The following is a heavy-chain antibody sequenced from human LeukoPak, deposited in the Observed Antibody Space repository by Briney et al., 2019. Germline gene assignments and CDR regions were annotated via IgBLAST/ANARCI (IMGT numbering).Heavy chain of an antibody. CDR1: GFTFSSYE. Sequence: PGGSLRLSCAASGFTFSSYEMNWVRQAPGKGLEWVSYISSSGSTIYYADSVKGRFTISRDNAKNSLYLQMNSLRAEDTAVYHCATDSPETAAFDYWGQGTLVTVSS. J-gene: IGHJ4*02. CDR2: ISSSGSTI. D-gene: IGHD1-1*01. CDR3: ATDSPETAAFDY. V-gene: IGHV3-48*03.